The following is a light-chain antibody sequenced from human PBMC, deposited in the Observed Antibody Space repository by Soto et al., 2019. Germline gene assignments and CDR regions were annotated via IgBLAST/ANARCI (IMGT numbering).Light chain of an antibody. J-gene: IGLJ1*01. V-gene: IGLV2-14*01. Sequence: QSALAQPASVSGSPGQSIAISCTGTSSDVGGYNYVSWYQQHPGKAPKLIIYDVTNRPSGVSNRFSGSKSGNTASLTISGLQAEDEADYYCSSYTSSCTYVFGTGTKVTVL. CDR3: SSYTSSCTYV. CDR1: SSDVGGYNY. CDR2: DVT.